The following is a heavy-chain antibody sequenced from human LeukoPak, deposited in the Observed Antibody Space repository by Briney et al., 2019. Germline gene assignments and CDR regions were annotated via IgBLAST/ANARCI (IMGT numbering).Heavy chain of an antibody. CDR2: LYYTGTT. Sequence: SQTLSLTCTVSGRSIINSSYFWGWIRQTPGRGLEWFGSLYYTGTTSYNPSLKSRVTISADTSTNQILLTLTSVTAADTATYYCARLSVFQIVGDPDYWGQGTLVTVSS. CDR3: ARLSVFQIVGDPDY. D-gene: IGHD3-16*01. CDR1: GRSIINSSYF. V-gene: IGHV4-39*01. J-gene: IGHJ4*02.